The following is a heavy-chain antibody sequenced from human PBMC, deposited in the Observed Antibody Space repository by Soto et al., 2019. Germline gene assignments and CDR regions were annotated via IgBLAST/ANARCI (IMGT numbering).Heavy chain of an antibody. D-gene: IGHD1-1*01. CDR2: ISAGSGNS. CDR3: ARQKLKSRTWYRSIDS. V-gene: IGHV3-23*01. CDR1: GFSFGTHA. Sequence: EVQLLESGGGLVQPGKSLRLSCVASGFSFGTHAMTWVRQAPGKGLEWVSVISAGSGNSYYADSVKGRFSVSRDNSKNTRWLQMSIVRAEETGLYYCARQKLKSRTWYRSIDSWGQVALVTFSS. J-gene: IGHJ4*02.